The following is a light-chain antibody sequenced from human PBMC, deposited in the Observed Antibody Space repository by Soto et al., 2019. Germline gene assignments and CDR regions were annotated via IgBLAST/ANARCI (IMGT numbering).Light chain of an antibody. V-gene: IGKV1-5*01. CDR1: QSISSW. Sequence: DIQMTQSPSSLSASVGDGVTITCRASQSISSWLAWYQQKPGKAPKLLFYGASTLESGVPSRFSGSGSGTEFTLTISSLQPDDYATYYCQQYHSFSPWTFGQGTKVDI. J-gene: IGKJ1*01. CDR3: QQYHSFSPWT. CDR2: GAS.